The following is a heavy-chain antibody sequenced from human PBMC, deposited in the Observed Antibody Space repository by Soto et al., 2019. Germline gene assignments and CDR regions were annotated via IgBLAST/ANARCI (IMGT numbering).Heavy chain of an antibody. CDR3: ARDLAWAFDS. J-gene: IGHJ4*02. CDR2: IGGSGGSI. D-gene: IGHD1-26*01. V-gene: IGHV3-48*02. Sequence: GGSLRLSCAASGFTFSTFSMNWVRQAPGRGLEWLSYIGGSGGSISYADSVKGRFTISRDNGKNTLYLQMSSLRDEDTAVYYCARDLAWAFDSWGQGALVTVSS. CDR1: GFTFSTFS.